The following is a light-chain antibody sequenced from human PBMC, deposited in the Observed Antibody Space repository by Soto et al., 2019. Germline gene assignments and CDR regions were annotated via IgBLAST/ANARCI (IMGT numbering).Light chain of an antibody. J-gene: IGLJ2*01. Sequence: QSALTQPASVSGSPGQSITISCTGSSSDVGGYNYVSWYQQHPDKAPKVIIYEVSNRPSGVSNRFSGSKSGNTASLTISGLQAEDGADYYCSSYTSSNTYVVFGGGTKLTVL. V-gene: IGLV2-14*01. CDR3: SSYTSSNTYVV. CDR1: SSDVGGYNY. CDR2: EVS.